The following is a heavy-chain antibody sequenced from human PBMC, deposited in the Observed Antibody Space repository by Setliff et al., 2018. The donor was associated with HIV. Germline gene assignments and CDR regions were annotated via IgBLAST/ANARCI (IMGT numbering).Heavy chain of an antibody. J-gene: IGHJ3*02. CDR3: AMSMTTYPVSRAFDI. CDR2: IIPIFGTT. V-gene: IGHV1-69*01. CDR1: GGTFSSYT. D-gene: IGHD4-4*01. Sequence: SVKVSCKASGGTFSSYTISWVRQAPGQGLEWMGGIIPIFGTTNYAQKFQGRVTITADESTSTAYMELSSLRSEDTVVYYCAMSMTTYPVSRAFDIWGQGTMGTVS.